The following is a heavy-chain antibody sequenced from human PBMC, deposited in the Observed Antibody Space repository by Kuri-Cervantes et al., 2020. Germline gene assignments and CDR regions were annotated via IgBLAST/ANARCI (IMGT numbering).Heavy chain of an antibody. CDR3: ARGESDIVVVPAAIHKDY. V-gene: IGHV3-21*01. CDR1: GFTFSSYS. CDR2: ISSSSSYI. Sequence: ETLSLTCAASGFTFSSYSMNWVRQAPGKGLEWVSSISSSSSYIYYADSVKGRFTISRDNAKNSLYLQMNSLRDEDTAVYYCARGESDIVVVPAAIHKDYWGQGTLVTVSS. D-gene: IGHD2-2*01. J-gene: IGHJ4*02.